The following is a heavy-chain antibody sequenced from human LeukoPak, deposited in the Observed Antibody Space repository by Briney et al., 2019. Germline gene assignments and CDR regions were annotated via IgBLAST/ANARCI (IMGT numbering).Heavy chain of an antibody. D-gene: IGHD3-22*01. CDR2: IYTSGST. J-gene: IGHJ5*02. V-gene: IGHV4-4*07. CDR1: GGSISSYY. Sequence: SSETLSLTCTVSGGSISSYYWSWIRQPAGKGLEWIGRIYTSGSTNYNPSLKSRVTMSVDTSKNQFSLKLSSVTAADTAVYYCGRAKRFRYFDSGGYSPGSDWFDPGAREPLVAVPS. CDR3: GRAKRFRYFDSGGYSPGSDWFDP.